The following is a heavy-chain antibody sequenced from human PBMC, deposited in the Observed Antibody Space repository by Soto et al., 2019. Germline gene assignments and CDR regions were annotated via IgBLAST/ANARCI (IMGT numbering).Heavy chain of an antibody. J-gene: IGHJ6*03. CDR1: GGSFSGYY. CDR3: ARVPRDFWRGYYYMDV. V-gene: IGHV4-34*01. Sequence: PSETLSLTCAVYGGSFSGYYWSWIRQPPGKGLEWIGEINHSGSTNYNPSLKSRVTISVDTSKNQFSLKLSSVTAADTAVYYCARVPRDFWRGYYYMDVWGKGTTVTVSS. D-gene: IGHD3-3*01. CDR2: INHSGST.